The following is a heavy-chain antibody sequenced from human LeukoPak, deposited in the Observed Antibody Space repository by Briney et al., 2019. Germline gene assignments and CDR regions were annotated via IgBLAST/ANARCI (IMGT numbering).Heavy chain of an antibody. D-gene: IGHD1-26*01. CDR1: GGSISTYY. V-gene: IGHV4-59*12. CDR3: ARDSVYSGSSLDY. Sequence: SETLSLTCTVSGGSISTYYWSWIRQPPGKGLEWIGYVYYSGSTNYNPSLKSRVTISVDTSKNQFSLKLSSVTAADTAVYYCARDSVYSGSSLDYWGQGALVTVSS. J-gene: IGHJ4*02. CDR2: VYYSGST.